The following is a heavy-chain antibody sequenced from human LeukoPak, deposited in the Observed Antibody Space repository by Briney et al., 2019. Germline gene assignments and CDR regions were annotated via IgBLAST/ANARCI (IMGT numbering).Heavy chain of an antibody. V-gene: IGHV3-21*01. CDR3: ARDIGGSFYGRPFDY. CDR1: GFTFSSYS. CDR2: VSSANNYI. D-gene: IGHD1-26*01. Sequence: GGSLRLSCAASGFTFSSYSMNWVRQAPGKGLEWVSSVSSANNYIYYTGSVKGRFTISRDNAKNSLYLQMNSLRAEDTAIYYCARDIGGSFYGRPFDYWGQGTLVTVSS. J-gene: IGHJ4*02.